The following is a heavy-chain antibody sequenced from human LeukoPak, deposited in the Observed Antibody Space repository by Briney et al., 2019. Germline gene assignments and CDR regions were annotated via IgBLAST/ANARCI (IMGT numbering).Heavy chain of an antibody. CDR2: INAGNGNT. D-gene: IGHD3-3*01. CDR3: ARSRITIFGVVLDY. J-gene: IGHJ4*02. V-gene: IGHV1-3*03. Sequence: ASVKVSCKASGYTFTSYAMHWVRQAPGQRLEWMGWINAGNGNTKYSQEFQGRVTITRDTSASTAYMELSSLRSEDMAVYYCARSRITIFGVVLDYWGQGTLVTVSS. CDR1: GYTFTSYA.